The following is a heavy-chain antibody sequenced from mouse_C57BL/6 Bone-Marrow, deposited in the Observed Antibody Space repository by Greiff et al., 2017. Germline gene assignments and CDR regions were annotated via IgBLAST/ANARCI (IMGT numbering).Heavy chain of an antibody. CDR2: ISSGGSYT. CDR3: ARQGNYFDY. J-gene: IGHJ2*01. CDR1: GFTFSSYG. V-gene: IGHV5-6*01. Sequence: EVHLVESGGDLVKPGASLKLSCAASGFTFSSYGMSWVRQTPDKRLEWVATISSGGSYTYYPDSVKGRFTISRDNAKNTLYLQMSSLKSEDTAMYYCARQGNYFDYWGQGTTLTVSS.